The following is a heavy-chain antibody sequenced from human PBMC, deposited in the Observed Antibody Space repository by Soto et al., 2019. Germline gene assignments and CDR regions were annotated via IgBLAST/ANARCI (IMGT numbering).Heavy chain of an antibody. CDR2: TYYRSKWYK. J-gene: IGHJ4*02. Sequence: PSQTLSLTCVISWDSVSSNSAAWNWIRQSPSRGLEWLGRTYYRSKWYKDYAVSVKSRITINPDTSKNQFSLQLNSVTPEDTAVYYCARGDSSGWSRGGFDYWGQGTLVTVS. D-gene: IGHD6-19*01. CDR1: WDSVSSNSAA. CDR3: ARGDSSGWSRGGFDY. V-gene: IGHV6-1*01.